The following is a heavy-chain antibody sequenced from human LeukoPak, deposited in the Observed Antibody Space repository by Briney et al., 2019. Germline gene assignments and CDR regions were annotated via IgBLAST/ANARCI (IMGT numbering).Heavy chain of an antibody. CDR1: GGSISSSSYY. Sequence: SETLSLTCTVSGGSISSSSYYWGWLRQPPGKGLEWIGSIYYSGSTYYNPSLKSRVTISVDTSKNQFSLKLSSVTAADTAVYYCARAGLGYCSGGSCPTTLYYFDYWGQGTLVTVSS. V-gene: IGHV4-39*07. CDR3: ARAGLGYCSGGSCPTTLYYFDY. D-gene: IGHD2-15*01. J-gene: IGHJ4*02. CDR2: IYYSGST.